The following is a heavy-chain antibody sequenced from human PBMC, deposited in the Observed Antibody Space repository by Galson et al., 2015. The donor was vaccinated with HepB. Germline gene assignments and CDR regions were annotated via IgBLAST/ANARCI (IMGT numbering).Heavy chain of an antibody. J-gene: IGHJ4*02. Sequence: SLRLSCAASGFRISNFAMHWVRQAPGKGLEWVSMISYDGSNQFYIESVRGRFTISRDVSKNTLYLQMNSLRAEETAVYYCARDPDDTNCYYLTFEYWGQGSLVTVSS. CDR3: ARDPDDTNCYYLTFEY. D-gene: IGHD3-22*01. CDR2: ISYDGSNQ. CDR1: GFRISNFA. V-gene: IGHV3-30-3*01.